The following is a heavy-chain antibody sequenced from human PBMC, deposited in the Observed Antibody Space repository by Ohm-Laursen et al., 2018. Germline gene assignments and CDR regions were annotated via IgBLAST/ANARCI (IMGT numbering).Heavy chain of an antibody. V-gene: IGHV3-48*03. D-gene: IGHD5-12*01. Sequence: SLRLSCAASGFTFSSYWMHWVRQAPGKGLEWVSYINSGGSSIYYADSVKGRFTISRDNAKNSLYLQMNSLRAEDTAVYYCATRYSGYGRDWGQGTLVTVSS. CDR3: ATRYSGYGRD. CDR2: INSGGSSI. J-gene: IGHJ4*02. CDR1: GFTFSSYW.